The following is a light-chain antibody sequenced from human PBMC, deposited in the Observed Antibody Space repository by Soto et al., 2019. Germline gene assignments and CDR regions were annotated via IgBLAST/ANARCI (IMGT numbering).Light chain of an antibody. V-gene: IGLV2-14*01. Sequence: QSALTQPASVSGSPGQSITLSCTGTSSDVGGYNYVSWYQQHPGKAPKLMIYGVTNRPSGVSNRFSGSKSGNTASLTISGLQAEDEVDYYCSSYTSSTTLSVVFGGGTKLTVL. CDR2: GVT. CDR1: SSDVGGYNY. J-gene: IGLJ2*01. CDR3: SSYTSSTTLSVV.